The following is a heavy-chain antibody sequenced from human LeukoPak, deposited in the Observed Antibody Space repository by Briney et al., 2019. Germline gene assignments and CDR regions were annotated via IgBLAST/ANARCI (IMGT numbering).Heavy chain of an antibody. J-gene: IGHJ6*03. D-gene: IGHD6-19*01. Sequence: ASVKLCCKASGYSFTNFDINWVRQATGQGLEWMGWMNPNSGNEGYAQKFQGRVTMTKNTSITTAYMELSSLRSEDTAVYYCARGPQWRGDYYYMDVWGRGTMVTVSS. V-gene: IGHV1-8*01. CDR1: GYSFTNFD. CDR2: MNPNSGNE. CDR3: ARGPQWRGDYYYMDV.